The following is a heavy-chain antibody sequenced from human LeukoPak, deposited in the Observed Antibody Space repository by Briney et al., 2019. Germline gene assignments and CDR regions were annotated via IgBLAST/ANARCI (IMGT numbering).Heavy chain of an antibody. D-gene: IGHD6-19*01. V-gene: IGHV1-2*02. CDR2: INPNSGGT. CDR3: ARARAQQWLVHGWAFDI. Sequence: GASVKVSCKASGYTFTGYYMHRVRQAPGQGLEWMGWINPNSGGTNYAQKFQGRVTMTRDTSISTAYMELSRLRSGDTAVYYCARARAQQWLVHGWAFDIWGQGTMVTVSS. J-gene: IGHJ3*02. CDR1: GYTFTGYY.